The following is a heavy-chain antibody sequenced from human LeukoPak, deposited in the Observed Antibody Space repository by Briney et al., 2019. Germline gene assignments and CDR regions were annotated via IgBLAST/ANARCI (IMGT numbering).Heavy chain of an antibody. J-gene: IGHJ6*03. V-gene: IGHV4-59*01. CDR1: CCSLNSYF. D-gene: IGHD6-19*01. CDR3: ARGYSTGAKRFSLYYYMDV. CDR2: IYYSGGV. Sequence: SETLSLTCTVSCCSLNSYFWSWIRQPPGKGLECIGYIYYSGGVNYSPSLKSRVSISVDTSKKQFSLRVSSVTAADTAAYYCARGYSTGAKRFSLYYYMDVWGQGTPVTVSS.